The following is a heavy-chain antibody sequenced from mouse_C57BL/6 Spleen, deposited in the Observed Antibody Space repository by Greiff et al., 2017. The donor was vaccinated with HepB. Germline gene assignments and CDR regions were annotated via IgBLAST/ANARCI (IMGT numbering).Heavy chain of an antibody. CDR2: INPGSGGT. CDR3: ARTGTSGFAY. V-gene: IGHV1-54*01. J-gene: IGHJ3*01. Sequence: VQLQQSGAELVRPGTSVKVSCKASGYAFTNYLIEWVKQRPGQGLEWIGVINPGSGGTNYNEKFKGKATLTADKSSSTAYMQLSSLTSEDSAVYFWARTGTSGFAYWGQGTLVTVSA. CDR1: GYAFTNYL. D-gene: IGHD4-1*01.